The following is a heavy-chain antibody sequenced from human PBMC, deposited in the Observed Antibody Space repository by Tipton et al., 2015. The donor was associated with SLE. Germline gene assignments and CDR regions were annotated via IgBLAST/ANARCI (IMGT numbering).Heavy chain of an antibody. V-gene: IGHV4-4*07. J-gene: IGHJ6*03. CDR2: IYTSGST. CDR1: GGSISSFY. D-gene: IGHD1-26*01. CDR3: ARDGTDSKWELRGYYYMDV. Sequence: TLSLTCTVSGGSISSFYWSWIRQPAGKGLEWIGRIYTSGSTNYNPSLKSRVTMSVATSKNQFSLKLSSVTAADTAVYYCARDGTDSKWELRGYYYMDVWGKGTTVTVSS.